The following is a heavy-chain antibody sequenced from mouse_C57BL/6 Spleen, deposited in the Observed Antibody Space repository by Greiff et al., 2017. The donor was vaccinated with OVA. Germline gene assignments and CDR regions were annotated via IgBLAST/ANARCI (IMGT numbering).Heavy chain of an antibody. V-gene: IGHV3-6*01. D-gene: IGHD2-12*01. CDR2: ISYDGSN. Sequence: EVKLQESGPGLVKPSQSLSLTCSVTGYSITSGYYWNWIRQFPGNKLEWMGYISYDGSNNYNPSLKNRISITRDTSKNQFFLKLNSVTTEDTATYYCARVSAGYDPYYAMDYWGQGTSVTVSS. CDR3: ARVSAGYDPYYAMDY. J-gene: IGHJ4*01. CDR1: GYSITSGYY.